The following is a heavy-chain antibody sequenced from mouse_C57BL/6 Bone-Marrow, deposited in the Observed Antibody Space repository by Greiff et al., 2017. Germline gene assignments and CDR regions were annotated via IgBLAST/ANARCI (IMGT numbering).Heavy chain of an antibody. CDR2: FYPGSGSI. CDR3: ARHERYYDYEGYFDY. V-gene: IGHV1-62-2*01. D-gene: IGHD2-4*01. Sequence: VQLQQSGAELVKPGASVKLSCKASGYIFTEYTIHWVKQRSGQGLEWIGWFYPGSGSIKYNERFKDKATLTADKYYNTVYMGLSRWTSEDSAVYCGARHERYYDYEGYFDYWGQGTTLTVSS. CDR1: GYIFTEYT. J-gene: IGHJ2*01.